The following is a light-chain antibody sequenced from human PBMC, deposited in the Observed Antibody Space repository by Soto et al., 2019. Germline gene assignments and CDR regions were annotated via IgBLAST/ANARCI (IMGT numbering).Light chain of an antibody. CDR3: QHSYSTPRT. Sequence: DMQMTESPSSLSASIGDRVTITCRASQSISSYLNWYQQNPVKAPKLLIYAASSLQSGVPSRFSGSGSGTDFTLTISSLQPEDFATYYCQHSYSTPRTFGQGTKE. J-gene: IGKJ1*01. CDR2: AAS. V-gene: IGKV1-39*01. CDR1: QSISSY.